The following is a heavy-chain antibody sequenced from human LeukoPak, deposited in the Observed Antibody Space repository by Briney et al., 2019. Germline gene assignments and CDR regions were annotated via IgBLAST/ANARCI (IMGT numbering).Heavy chain of an antibody. V-gene: IGHV3-23*01. D-gene: IGHD5-12*01. CDR2: ISGSPSNT. J-gene: IGHJ4*02. CDR1: GFTYSRYA. CDR3: AAWGYSDYDYYFDY. Sequence: PGGSLTLSCAASGFTYSRYAMTWVRQAPGKGLECVSSISGSPSNTDYADSAKGRFTISSDNSKNTLYLQMNSLRADDTAVYYCAAWGYSDYDYYFDYWGQGALVTVSS.